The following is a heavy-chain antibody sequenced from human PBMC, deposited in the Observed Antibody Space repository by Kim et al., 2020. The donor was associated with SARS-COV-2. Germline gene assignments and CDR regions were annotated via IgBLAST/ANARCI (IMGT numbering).Heavy chain of an antibody. V-gene: IGHV3-74*01. D-gene: IGHD3-22*01. CDR2: INSDGSST. CDR3: ARARASTYYYDSSGYSY. CDR1: AFTFSSYW. J-gene: IGHJ4*02. Sequence: GGSLRLSCAASAFTFSSYWMHWVRQAPGKGLVWVSRINSDGSSTDYADSVKGRFTISRDSAKNTLYLQMNSLRAEDTAVYYCARARASTYYYDSSGYSYWGQGTLVTVSS.